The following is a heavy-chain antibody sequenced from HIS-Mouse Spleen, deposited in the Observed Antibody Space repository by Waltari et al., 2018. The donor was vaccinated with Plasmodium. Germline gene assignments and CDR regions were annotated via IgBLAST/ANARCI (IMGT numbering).Heavy chain of an antibody. J-gene: IGHJ4*02. CDR3: ARRGGSYYYFDY. Sequence: QLQLQESGPGLVKPSETLSLTCTVSGGSISSSSYYWGWIRQPPGKGLEWSGSIYYRGSTYYNPSLKSRVTISVDTSKNQFSLKLSSVTAADTAVYYCARRGGSYYYFDYWGQGTLVTVSS. D-gene: IGHD1-26*01. CDR1: GGSISSSSYY. CDR2: IYYRGST. V-gene: IGHV4-39*01.